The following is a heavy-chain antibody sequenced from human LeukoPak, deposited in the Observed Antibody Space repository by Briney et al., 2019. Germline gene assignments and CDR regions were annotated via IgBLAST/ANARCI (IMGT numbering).Heavy chain of an antibody. CDR1: GYTFTSYG. D-gene: IGHD3-22*01. Sequence: ASVKVSCKASGYTFTSYGISWVRQAPGQGLEWMGWISACNGNTNYAQKLQGRVTMTTDTSTSTAYMELRSLRSDDTAVYYCARDRGYYDSSGPPGYWGQGTLVTVSS. V-gene: IGHV1-18*01. CDR3: ARDRGYYDSSGPPGY. CDR2: ISACNGNT. J-gene: IGHJ4*02.